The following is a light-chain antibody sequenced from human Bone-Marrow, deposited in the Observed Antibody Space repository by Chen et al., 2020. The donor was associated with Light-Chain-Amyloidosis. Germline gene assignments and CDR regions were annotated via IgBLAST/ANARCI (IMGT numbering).Light chain of an antibody. CDR2: DDS. CDR3: QVWDRSSDRPV. CDR1: NIGSTS. Sequence: SYVLTQPSSVSVAPGQTATIACGGNNIGSTSVHWYQQTPGQAPLLVGYDDSDRPSGIPGRWSGSNSGNTATLTISRVEAGDEADYYCQVWDRSSDRPVFGGGTKLTVL. V-gene: IGLV3-21*02. J-gene: IGLJ3*02.